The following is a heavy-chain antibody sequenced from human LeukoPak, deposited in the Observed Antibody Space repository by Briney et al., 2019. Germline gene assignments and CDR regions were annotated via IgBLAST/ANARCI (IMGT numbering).Heavy chain of an antibody. Sequence: PGGSLRLSCAASGFTFSSYWMHWVRQAPGKGLVWVSRINSDGSSTSYAGSVKGRFTISRDNAKNTLYLQMNSLRAEDTAVYYCARGNLGWLGELGSWFDPWGQGTLVTVSS. D-gene: IGHD3-10*01. CDR2: INSDGSST. CDR1: GFTFSSYW. V-gene: IGHV3-74*01. J-gene: IGHJ5*02. CDR3: ARGNLGWLGELGSWFDP.